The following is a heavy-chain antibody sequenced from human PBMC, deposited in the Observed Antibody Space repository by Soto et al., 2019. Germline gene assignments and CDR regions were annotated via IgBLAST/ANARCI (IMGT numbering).Heavy chain of an antibody. CDR2: ISYDGSNK. V-gene: IGHV3-30*18. CDR1: GFTFSSYG. J-gene: IGHJ4*02. Sequence: PGGSLRLSCAASGFTFSSYGMHWVRQAPGKGLEWVAVISYDGSNKYYADSVKGRFTISRDNSKNTLYLQMNSLRAEDTAVYYCAKDLSVLRFLEWLFDYWGQGTLVTVSS. CDR3: AKDLSVLRFLEWLFDY. D-gene: IGHD3-3*01.